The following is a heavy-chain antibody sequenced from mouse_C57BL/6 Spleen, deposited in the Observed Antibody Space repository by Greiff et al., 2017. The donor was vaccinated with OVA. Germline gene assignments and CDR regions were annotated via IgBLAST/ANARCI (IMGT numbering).Heavy chain of an antibody. J-gene: IGHJ4*01. D-gene: IGHD4-1*01. Sequence: EVKVEESGGGLVKPGGSLKLSCAASGFPFSSYAMSWVRQTPEKRLEWVATISDGGSYTYYPDNVQGRFTISRDNAKNNLYLQMSHLKSEDTAMYYCARDRGGTVMDYWGQGTSVTVSS. CDR1: GFPFSSYA. CDR2: ISDGGSYT. V-gene: IGHV5-4*01. CDR3: ARDRGGTVMDY.